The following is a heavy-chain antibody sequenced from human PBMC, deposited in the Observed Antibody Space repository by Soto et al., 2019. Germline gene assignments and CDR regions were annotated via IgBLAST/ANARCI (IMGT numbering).Heavy chain of an antibody. J-gene: IGHJ6*02. V-gene: IGHV1-3*01. CDR3: AIAVGYDSGMDV. CDR1: GYTFTSYA. CDR2: INAGNGNT. Sequence: QVQLVQSGAEVKKPGASVKGSCKASGYTFTSYAMHWVRQAPGQRLEWMGWINAGNGNTKDSQKFQGRVTSPRATSATTGYRELGGLRSEDTALYYWAIAVGYDSGMDVWGQGTTLTVSS.